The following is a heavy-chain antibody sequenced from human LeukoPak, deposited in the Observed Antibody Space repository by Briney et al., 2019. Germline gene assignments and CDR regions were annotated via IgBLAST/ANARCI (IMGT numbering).Heavy chain of an antibody. CDR2: IYHSGST. D-gene: IGHD1-1*01. CDR1: GYSISSGYY. J-gene: IGHJ5*02. V-gene: IGHV4-38-2*02. CDR3: ARDLRTGKRNWFDP. Sequence: SETLSLTCAVSGYSISSGYYWGWIRQPPGKGLEWIGSIYHSGSTYYNPSLKSRATISVDTSKNQFSLKLSSVTAADTAVYYCARDLRTGKRNWFDPWGQGTLVTVSS.